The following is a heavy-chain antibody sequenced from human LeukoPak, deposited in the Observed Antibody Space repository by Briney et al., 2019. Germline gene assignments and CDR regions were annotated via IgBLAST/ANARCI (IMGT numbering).Heavy chain of an antibody. CDR2: ISSSASTV. CDR1: GXTFSSYE. J-gene: IGHJ3*02. V-gene: IGHV3-48*03. Sequence: GGSLRLSCAASGXTFSSYEVNWVRQAPGKGLEWVSYISSSASTVYYADSVKGRFTISRDNAKNSLYLQMNSLRAEDTAVYYCARGPDAFDIWGQGTMVTVSS. CDR3: ARGPDAFDI.